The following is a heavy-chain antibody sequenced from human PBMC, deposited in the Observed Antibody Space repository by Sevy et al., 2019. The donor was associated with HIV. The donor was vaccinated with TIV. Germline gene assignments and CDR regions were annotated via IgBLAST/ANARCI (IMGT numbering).Heavy chain of an antibody. D-gene: IGHD5-12*01. J-gene: IGHJ4*02. V-gene: IGHV3-21*01. CDR2: ISRSSTYI. CDR1: GFTFSTYS. Sequence: GGSLRLSCATSGFTFSTYSMNWVRQAPGKGLEWVSSISRSSTYINYTDSVKGRFTLSRDNARNSLYLQMNSLRVDDTAVYYCARDSGYTGYYWGQGTLVTVSS. CDR3: ARDSGYTGYY.